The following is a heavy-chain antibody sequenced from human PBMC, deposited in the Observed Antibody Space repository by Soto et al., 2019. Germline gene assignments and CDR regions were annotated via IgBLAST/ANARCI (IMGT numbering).Heavy chain of an antibody. Sequence: QVHLVQSAAEVKKPGSSVWVSCTVSGGTFGRNTIVWVRQAPEQGLECMGHIVPIFGTFKYAPKFQGRVTFTADKSTSTAYLDLRSLTSEDMGVYFCARDLNWALDYWGQGTLVTVSS. CDR3: ARDLNWALDY. CDR2: IVPIFGTF. CDR1: GGTFGRNT. D-gene: IGHD7-27*01. J-gene: IGHJ4*02. V-gene: IGHV1-69*06.